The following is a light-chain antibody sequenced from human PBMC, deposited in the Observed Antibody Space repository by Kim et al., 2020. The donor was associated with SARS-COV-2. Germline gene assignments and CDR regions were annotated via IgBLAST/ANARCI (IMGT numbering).Light chain of an antibody. CDR3: QSYDSSPPNWV. J-gene: IGLJ3*02. CDR1: SSDIEAGYD. Sequence: RVTISCTGSSSDIEAGYDVHWYQQLPGRAPKLLIYGNTNRPSGVPDRFSGSKSGTSASLAITELQAEDEADYYCQSYDSSPPNWVFGGGTQLTVL. CDR2: GNT. V-gene: IGLV1-40*01.